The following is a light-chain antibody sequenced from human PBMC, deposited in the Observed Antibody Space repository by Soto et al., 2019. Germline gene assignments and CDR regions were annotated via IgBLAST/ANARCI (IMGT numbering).Light chain of an antibody. CDR2: WAS. Sequence: DIVMTQSPDFLAVSLGERATINCKSSQSVLYNSNNKNYLAWYLQKPGQPPKLLIYWASTRESGVPDRFSGSGSGTDFTLTISTLQAEDVAVYYCQQYYTTPLTFGGGTKVEIK. V-gene: IGKV4-1*01. J-gene: IGKJ4*01. CDR3: QQYYTTPLT. CDR1: QSVLYNSNNKNY.